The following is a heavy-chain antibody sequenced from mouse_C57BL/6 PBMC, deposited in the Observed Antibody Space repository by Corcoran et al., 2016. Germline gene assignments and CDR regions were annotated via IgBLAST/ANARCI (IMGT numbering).Heavy chain of an antibody. CDR2: INPDSSTI. Sequence: EVKLLQSGGGLVQPGGSLKLSCAASGIDFSRYWMSWVRRAPGKGLEWIGEINPDSSTINYAPTLKDKLSISRDNAKNTLYLQMSKVRSEDTALYYCSRANWDVGSAMDYWGQGTSVTVSS. D-gene: IGHD4-1*01. J-gene: IGHJ4*01. CDR3: SRANWDVGSAMDY. V-gene: IGHV4-1*01. CDR1: GIDFSRYW.